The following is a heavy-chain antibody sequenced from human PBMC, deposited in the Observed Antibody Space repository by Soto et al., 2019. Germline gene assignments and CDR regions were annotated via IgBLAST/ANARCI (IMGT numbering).Heavy chain of an antibody. J-gene: IGHJ6*02. D-gene: IGHD1-1*01. Sequence: QVQLVQSGAEVKKPGSSVKVSCKASGGTFSSYAISWVRQAPGQGLEWMGGIIPIFGTANYAQKFQGRVTITEDESTSTAYMELSSLRSEDTAVYYCARQLLERGVYYYYGMDVWGQGTTVTVSS. V-gene: IGHV1-69*01. CDR1: GGTFSSYA. CDR2: IIPIFGTA. CDR3: ARQLLERGVYYYYGMDV.